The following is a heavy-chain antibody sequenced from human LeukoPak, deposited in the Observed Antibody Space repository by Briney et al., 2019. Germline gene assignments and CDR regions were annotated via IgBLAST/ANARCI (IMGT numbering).Heavy chain of an antibody. CDR1: GFTFSSYA. Sequence: PGRSLRLSCAASGFTFSSYAIQWVRQAPGKGLEWVSVISYDRSNKYYADSVKGRFTISRDNSKNTLYLEMNSLRAEDTAVYYCARDLLAGTGGDYWGQGTLVTVSS. CDR3: ARDLLAGTGGDY. V-gene: IGHV3-30*04. J-gene: IGHJ4*02. D-gene: IGHD6-19*01. CDR2: ISYDRSNK.